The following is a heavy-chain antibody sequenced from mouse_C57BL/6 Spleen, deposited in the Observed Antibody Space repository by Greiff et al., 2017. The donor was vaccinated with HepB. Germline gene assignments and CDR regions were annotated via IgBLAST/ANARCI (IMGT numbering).Heavy chain of an antibody. CDR1: GYAFSSYW. CDR2: IYPGDGDT. J-gene: IGHJ4*01. CDR3: AGYSSVADAMDY. Sequence: VQLQQSGAELVKPGASVKISCKASGYAFSSYWMNWVKQRPGKGLEWIGQIYPGDGDTNYNGKFKGKAKLTADKYSSTAYMHLSSLTYEDSAVFFCAGYSSVADAMDYWGQGTSVTVSS. V-gene: IGHV1-80*01. D-gene: IGHD3-2*02.